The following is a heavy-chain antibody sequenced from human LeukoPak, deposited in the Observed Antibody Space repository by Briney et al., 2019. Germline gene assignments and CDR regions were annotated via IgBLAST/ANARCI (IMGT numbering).Heavy chain of an antibody. Sequence: GGSLRLSCAASGFTYSTYWMSWVRQAPGKGLEWVANINQDGSEKYYVDSVRGRFTISRDNAKNSLYLQMNSLRGEDTAVYYCVRNAPFDYWGQGTLVTVS. CDR2: INQDGSEK. CDR1: GFTYSTYW. CDR3: VRNAPFDY. J-gene: IGHJ4*02. V-gene: IGHV3-7*01.